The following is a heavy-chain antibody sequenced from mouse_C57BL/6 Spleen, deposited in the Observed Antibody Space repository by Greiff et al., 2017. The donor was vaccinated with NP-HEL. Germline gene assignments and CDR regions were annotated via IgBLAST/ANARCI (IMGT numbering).Heavy chain of an antibody. CDR3: ARSADYYGSSYLDY. CDR2: IYPGDGDT. Sequence: QVQLQQSGAELVKPGASVKISCKASGYAFSSYWMNWVKQRPGKGLEWIGEIYPGDGDTNYNGKFKGKATLTADKSSSTAYMQLSSLTSEDSAVYFCARSADYYGSSYLDYWGQGTTLTVSS. J-gene: IGHJ2*01. D-gene: IGHD1-1*01. V-gene: IGHV1-80*01. CDR1: GYAFSSYW.